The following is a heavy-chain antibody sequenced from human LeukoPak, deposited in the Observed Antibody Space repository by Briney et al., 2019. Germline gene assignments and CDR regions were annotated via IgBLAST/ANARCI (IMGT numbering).Heavy chain of an antibody. J-gene: IGHJ4*02. V-gene: IGHV4-34*01. CDR3: TRPVGTNPYYYDSSGYFDY. CDR2: ISHSGSA. Sequence: SETLTLTCAVYGGSFSGYYWSWIRQPPGQGLEWIGEISHSGSANYNPSLKSRVTISVDTSKSQFSLQLNSVTAADTALYYCTRPVGTNPYYYDSSGYFDYWGQGTLVIVSS. CDR1: GGSFSGYY. D-gene: IGHD3-22*01.